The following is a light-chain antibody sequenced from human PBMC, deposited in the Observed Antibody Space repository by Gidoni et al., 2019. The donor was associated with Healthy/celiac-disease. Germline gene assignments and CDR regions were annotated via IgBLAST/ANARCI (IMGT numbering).Light chain of an antibody. CDR1: ALPKQY. Sequence: SYELTQPPSVSVSPGQTARNTCSGDALPKQYAYWYQQKPGPAPVLVIYKDSERPSGIPERFSGSSSGTTVTLTISGVQAEDEADYYCQSADSSGTYGVFGGGTKLTVL. J-gene: IGLJ2*01. CDR2: KDS. V-gene: IGLV3-25*02. CDR3: QSADSSGTYGV.